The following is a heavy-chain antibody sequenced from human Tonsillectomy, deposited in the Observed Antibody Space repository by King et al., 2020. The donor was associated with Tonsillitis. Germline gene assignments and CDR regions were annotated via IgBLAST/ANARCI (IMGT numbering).Heavy chain of an antibody. J-gene: IGHJ4*02. V-gene: IGHV1-46*01. Sequence: VQLVQSGAEVKKPGASVKVSCKASGYTSTSYYMHWVRQAPGQGLEWMGIINPSGGSTSYAQKFQGRVTMTRDTSTSTVYMELSSLRSEDTAVYYCASSTYDSSGYYSDVYWGQGTLVTVSS. CDR2: INPSGGST. D-gene: IGHD3-22*01. CDR3: ASSTYDSSGYYSDVY. CDR1: GYTSTSYY.